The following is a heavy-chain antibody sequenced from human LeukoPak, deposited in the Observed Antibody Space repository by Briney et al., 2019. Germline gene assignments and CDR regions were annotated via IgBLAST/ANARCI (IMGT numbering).Heavy chain of an antibody. D-gene: IGHD3-3*01. V-gene: IGHV3-30*19. Sequence: GGSLRLSCTVSGFTSSNYAMHWVRQAPGKGLEWVVVIWYDGSHKYYADSVKGRFTISRDNSKNTLYLQMNSLRAEDTAVYYCARGTPEWLLIQNWFDPWGQGTLVTVSS. CDR1: GFTSSNYA. CDR3: ARGTPEWLLIQNWFDP. J-gene: IGHJ5*02. CDR2: IWYDGSHK.